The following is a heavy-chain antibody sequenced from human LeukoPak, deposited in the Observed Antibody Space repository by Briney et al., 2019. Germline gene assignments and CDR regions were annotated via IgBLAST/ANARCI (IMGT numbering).Heavy chain of an antibody. V-gene: IGHV1-18*01. J-gene: IGHJ5*02. CDR3: ARDSRITIFGVVIGGNWFDP. CDR2: ISAYNGNT. D-gene: IGHD3-3*01. CDR1: GYTFTIYG. Sequence: ASVTVSFKSSGYTFTIYGISWVRQAPGQGHEWMGWISAYNGNTNYAQKLQGRVTMTTDTSTSTAYMELRSLRSDDTAVYYCARDSRITIFGVVIGGNWFDPWGQGTLVTVSS.